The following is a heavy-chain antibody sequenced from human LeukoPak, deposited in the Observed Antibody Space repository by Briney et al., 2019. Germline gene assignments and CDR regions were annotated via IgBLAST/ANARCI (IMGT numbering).Heavy chain of an antibody. V-gene: IGHV3-23*01. CDR1: GFTFSSYA. CDR3: AKHGYCSGISCFFDF. Sequence: PGGSLRLSCAAPGFTFSSYAMSWVRQAPGKGLEWVSAISGSGPYTFYTDSVKGRFTISRDSSKNTLYLQMSSLRAEDTALYYCAKHGYCSGISCFFDFWGQGTQVTVSS. D-gene: IGHD2-2*03. J-gene: IGHJ4*02. CDR2: ISGSGPYT.